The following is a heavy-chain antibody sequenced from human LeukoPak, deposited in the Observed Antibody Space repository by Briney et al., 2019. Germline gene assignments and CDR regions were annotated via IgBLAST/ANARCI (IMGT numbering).Heavy chain of an antibody. CDR2: IRSKAYGGTT. D-gene: IGHD3-16*02. CDR1: GFTFGDYA. J-gene: IGHJ4*02. Sequence: PGGSLRLSCTASGFTFGDYAMSWFRQAPGKGLEWVGFIRSKAYGGTTEYAASVKGRFTISRDDSKSIAYLQMNSLKTEDTAVYYCLLYDYVWGSYRDPQFDYWGQGTLVTVSS. V-gene: IGHV3-49*03. CDR3: LLYDYVWGSYRDPQFDY.